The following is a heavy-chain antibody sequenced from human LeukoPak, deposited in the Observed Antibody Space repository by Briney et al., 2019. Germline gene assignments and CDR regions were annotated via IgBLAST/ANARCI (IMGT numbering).Heavy chain of an antibody. CDR3: ARGSWSAADTNIDY. CDR1: GFTFNNYG. CDR2: INSDGSRT. Sequence: GGSLRLSCAASGFTFNNYGMHWGPQGPGKGVVWVSCINSDGSRTTYADSVKGRFTISRDNAKNTLYLQMNTLRVEDTAVYYCARGSWSAADTNIDYWGQGTLVTVSS. V-gene: IGHV3-74*01. D-gene: IGHD6-13*01. J-gene: IGHJ4*02.